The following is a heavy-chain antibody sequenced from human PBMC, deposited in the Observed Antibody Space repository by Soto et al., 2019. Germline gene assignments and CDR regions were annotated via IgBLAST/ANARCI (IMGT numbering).Heavy chain of an antibody. V-gene: IGHV4-59*01. J-gene: IGHJ6*02. D-gene: IGHD3-10*01. CDR3: ARDMVRGATSYYYYGMDV. CDR2: IYYSGST. CDR1: GGSISSYY. Sequence: SETLSHTCTVSGGSISSYYWSWIRQPPGKGLEWIGYIYYSGSTNYNPSLKSRVTISVDTSKNQFSLKLSSVTAADTAVYYCARDMVRGATSYYYYGMDVWGQGTTVTVS.